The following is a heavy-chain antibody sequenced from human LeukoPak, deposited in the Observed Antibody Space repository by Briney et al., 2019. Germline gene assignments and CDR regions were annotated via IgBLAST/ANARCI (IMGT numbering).Heavy chain of an antibody. D-gene: IGHD6-19*01. J-gene: IGHJ4*02. CDR1: GFTFSSYA. V-gene: IGHV1-24*01. CDR3: ARDSSGWYRFDY. CDR2: FDPEDGET. Sequence: GGSLRLSCAASGFTFSSYAMHWVRQAPGKGLEWMGGFDPEDGETIYAQKFQGRVTMTEDTSTDTAYMELSSLRSEDTAVYYCARDSSGWYRFDYWGQGTLVTVSS.